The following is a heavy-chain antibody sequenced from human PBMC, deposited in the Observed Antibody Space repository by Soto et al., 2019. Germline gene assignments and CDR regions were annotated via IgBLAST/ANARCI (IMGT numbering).Heavy chain of an antibody. V-gene: IGHV3-30*18. D-gene: IGHD3-22*01. J-gene: IGHJ6*02. CDR1: GFSFSNYG. CDR2: ISYDGSYK. CDR3: AKDQYSSDRYYYGMDV. Sequence: QVQLVESGGGVVQPGRSLRLSCAASGFSFSNYGMYWVRQAPGKGLEWVAVISYDGSYKYYADSVEGRFTISRDNSKHTRFLQRNSLRADDTAVYYCAKDQYSSDRYYYGMDVWGQGATVTVSS.